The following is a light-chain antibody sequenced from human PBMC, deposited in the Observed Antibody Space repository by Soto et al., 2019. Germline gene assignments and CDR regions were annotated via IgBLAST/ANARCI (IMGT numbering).Light chain of an antibody. CDR3: QQYGSSPEYT. CDR1: QSVSSSY. V-gene: IGKV3-20*01. Sequence: EIVLTQSPGTLSLSPGERATLSCRASQSVSSSYLAWYQQKPGQAPRLLIYGASSMATGIPDRFSGSGSGTDFTLTISRLEPEDVAVYYCQQYGSSPEYTFGQGTKLEIK. J-gene: IGKJ2*01. CDR2: GAS.